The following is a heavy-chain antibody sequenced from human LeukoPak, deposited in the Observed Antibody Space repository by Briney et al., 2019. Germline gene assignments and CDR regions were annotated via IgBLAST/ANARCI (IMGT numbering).Heavy chain of an antibody. CDR3: AKATYSSSWNHFDY. V-gene: IGHV3-23*01. Sequence: RTGGSLRLSCAASGFTFSSYAMSWVRQAPGKGLEWVSAISGSGGSTYYADSVKGRFTISRDNSKNTLYLQMNSLRAGDTAVYYCAKATYSSSWNHFDYWGQGTLVTVSS. CDR2: ISGSGGST. CDR1: GFTFSSYA. J-gene: IGHJ4*02. D-gene: IGHD6-13*01.